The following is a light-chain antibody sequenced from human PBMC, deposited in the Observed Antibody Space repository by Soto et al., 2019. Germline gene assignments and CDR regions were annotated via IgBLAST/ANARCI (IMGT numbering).Light chain of an antibody. CDR2: EDI. Sequence: QSALTQPASVSGSPGQSITISCTGTSSDVGSYSLLSWYQHHPGKAPKLIIYEDIKGPSGVSNRFSGSKSGNMASLRISGLRAEDEADYYCYTYAGGSTYLFGTGTKVTVL. CDR1: SSDVGSYSL. J-gene: IGLJ1*01. V-gene: IGLV2-23*01. CDR3: YTYAGGSTYL.